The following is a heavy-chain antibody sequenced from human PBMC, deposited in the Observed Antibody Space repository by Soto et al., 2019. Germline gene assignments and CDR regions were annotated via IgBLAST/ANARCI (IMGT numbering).Heavy chain of an antibody. CDR1: GYSCTSFW. CDR3: ASSPRGYCSSTSCRELGNYYGMDV. V-gene: IGHV5-10-1*01. J-gene: IGHJ6*02. Sequence: GESLKMSCRGSGYSCTSFWISWVRQMTGKGLEWMGRIDPSDSYTNYSPSFQGHVTISADKSISTAYLQWSSLKASDTAMYYCASSPRGYCSSTSCRELGNYYGMDVWGQGTTVTVSS. CDR2: IDPSDSYT. D-gene: IGHD2-2*01.